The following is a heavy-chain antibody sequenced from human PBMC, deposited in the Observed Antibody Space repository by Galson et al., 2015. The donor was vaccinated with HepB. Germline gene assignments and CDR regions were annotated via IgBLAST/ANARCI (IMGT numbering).Heavy chain of an antibody. CDR1: GFTFSSYG. CDR3: AKAGVLSSMDV. CDR2: ISYDGSNK. Sequence: SLRLSCAASGFTFSSYGMHWVRQAPGKGLEWVAVISYDGSNKYYADSVKGRFTISRDNSKNTLCLQMNSLRAEDTAVYYCAKAGVLSSMDVWGQGTTVTVSS. D-gene: IGHD3-10*01. J-gene: IGHJ6*02. V-gene: IGHV3-30*18.